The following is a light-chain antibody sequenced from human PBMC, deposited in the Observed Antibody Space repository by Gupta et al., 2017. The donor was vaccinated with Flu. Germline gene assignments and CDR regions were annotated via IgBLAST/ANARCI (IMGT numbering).Light chain of an antibody. CDR3: QQYDSYWT. Sequence: SPSTLSASLGDTATLSCRASQSISSWLAWYQQKPGQAPKVVIYDASNIDSGVPARFSGSGSGTEFTLTISSLQPEDFATYYCQQYDSYWTFGRGTTVEIK. J-gene: IGKJ1*01. CDR1: QSISSW. CDR2: DAS. V-gene: IGKV1-5*01.